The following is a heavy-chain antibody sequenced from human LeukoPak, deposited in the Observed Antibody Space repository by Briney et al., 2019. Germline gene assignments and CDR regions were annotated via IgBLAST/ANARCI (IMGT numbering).Heavy chain of an antibody. CDR3: ARGDLNWFDP. J-gene: IGHJ5*02. CDR1: GGSISSGGYY. V-gene: IGHV4-31*03. Sequence: SETLFLTCTVSGGSISSGGYYWSWIRQHPGKGLEWIGYIYYSGSTYYNPSLKSRVTISVDTSKNQFSLKLSSVTAADTAVYYCARGDLNWFDPWGQGTLVTVSS. CDR2: IYYSGST.